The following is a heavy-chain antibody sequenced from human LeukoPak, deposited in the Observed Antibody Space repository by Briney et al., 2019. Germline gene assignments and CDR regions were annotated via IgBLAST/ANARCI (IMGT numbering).Heavy chain of an antibody. D-gene: IGHD1-26*01. CDR2: VVGDSGTP. CDR3: AREVSIVRTPGIDY. CDR1: GFTFSSYT. V-gene: IGHV3-23*01. J-gene: IGHJ4*02. Sequence: PGGSLRLSCAASGFTFSSYTMSWVRQAQGKGLEWVSTVVGDSGTPSSAVSLKGRFTISRDNSKNTLYLQLNSLGAGDTAVYYCAREVSIVRTPGIDYWGQGTLVTVSS.